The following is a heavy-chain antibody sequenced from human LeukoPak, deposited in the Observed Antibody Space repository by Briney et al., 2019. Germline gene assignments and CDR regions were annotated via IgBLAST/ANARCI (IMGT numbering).Heavy chain of an antibody. V-gene: IGHV1-2*06. Sequence: ASVTVSCKASGYTFTGYYMHWVRQAPGQGLEWMGRINPNSGGTNYAQKFQGRVTMTRDTSISTAYMELSRLRSDDTAVYYCARGNDYVWGSYRYFDYWGQGTLVTVSS. CDR2: INPNSGGT. CDR1: GYTFTGYY. J-gene: IGHJ4*02. CDR3: ARGNDYVWGSYRYFDY. D-gene: IGHD3-16*02.